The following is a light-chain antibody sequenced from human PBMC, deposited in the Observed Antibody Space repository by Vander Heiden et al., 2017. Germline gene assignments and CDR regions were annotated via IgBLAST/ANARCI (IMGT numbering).Light chain of an antibody. V-gene: IGKV3-20*01. Sequence: EIVLTQYPGTLSLSPGERATLSCRASQSVSSGYLAWHQQRPGQPPRLLIYGASSRATGIPDWFSGSGSGTDFTLTISRLEPEDFAVYYCQYYPSFLTFGGGTKVEIK. CDR2: GAS. CDR3: QYYPSFLT. J-gene: IGKJ4*01. CDR1: QSVSSGY.